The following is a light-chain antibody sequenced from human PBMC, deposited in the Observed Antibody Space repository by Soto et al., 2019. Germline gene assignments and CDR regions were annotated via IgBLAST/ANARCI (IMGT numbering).Light chain of an antibody. J-gene: IGKJ1*01. CDR2: GAS. CDR3: QQHGRSCRT. V-gene: IGKV3-20*01. CDR1: QSGTSSY. Sequence: EIVLTQSPGTLSLSPGERATLSCRASQSGTSSYLAWYQQKPGQAPRLLIYGASRRAAGIPDRFSGSGSGTHHTLSICRLGPEAYPVYYSQQHGRSCRTFGQGTKVDIK.